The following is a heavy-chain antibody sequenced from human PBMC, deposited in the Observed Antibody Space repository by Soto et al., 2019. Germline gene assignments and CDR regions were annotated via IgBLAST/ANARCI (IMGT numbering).Heavy chain of an antibody. CDR2: ISAYNGNT. J-gene: IGHJ6*02. Sequence: QVQLVQSGAEVKKPGASVKVSCKASGYTFTSYGISWVRQAPGQGLEWMGWISAYNGNTNYAQKLQGRVTMTTDTSTSTAYMELRSLRSDDTAVYYCAREGLRYFVWSLPQPYYYGMDVWGQGTTVTVSS. D-gene: IGHD3-9*01. CDR1: GYTFTSYG. CDR3: AREGLRYFVWSLPQPYYYGMDV. V-gene: IGHV1-18*01.